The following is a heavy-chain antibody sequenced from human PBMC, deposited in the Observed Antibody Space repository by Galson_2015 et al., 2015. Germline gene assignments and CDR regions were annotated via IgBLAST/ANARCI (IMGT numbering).Heavy chain of an antibody. Sequence: VKVSCKASGYTFTSYGISWVRQAPGQGLEWMGWISAYNGNTNYAQKLQGRFTISRDDSKNTLYLQMNSLRAEDTAVYYCAKDCGEWLVGWSYYYYGMDVWGQGTTVTVSS. J-gene: IGHJ6*02. CDR3: AKDCGEWLVGWSYYYYGMDV. V-gene: IGHV1-18*01. CDR2: ISAYNGNT. CDR1: GYTFTSYG. D-gene: IGHD6-19*01.